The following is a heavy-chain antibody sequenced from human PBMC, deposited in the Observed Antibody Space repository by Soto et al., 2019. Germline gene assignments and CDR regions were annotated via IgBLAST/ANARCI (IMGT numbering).Heavy chain of an antibody. V-gene: IGHV4-39*01. CDR1: GGSISSSSYY. J-gene: IGHJ4*02. D-gene: IGHD2-2*01. CDR3: ARRGYCSSASCYGEFAY. CDR2: IDYSGST. Sequence: QLQLQESGPGLVKPSETLSLTCTVSGGSISSSSYYWGWIRQPPGKGLEWIGSIDYSGSTYYNPSLKSRVTLSVDTSKNQFSLKLSAVTAADTAVYYCARRGYCSSASCYGEFAYGGQGTLVSVSS.